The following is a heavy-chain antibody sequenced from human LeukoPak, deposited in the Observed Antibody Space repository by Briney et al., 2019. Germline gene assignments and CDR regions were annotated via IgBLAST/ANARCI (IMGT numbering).Heavy chain of an antibody. CDR1: GCTFSSYG. Sequence: GGSLRLSCAASGCTFSSYGMHWVRQAPGKGLEWVAVISYDGSNKYYADSVKGRFTISRDNSKNTLYLQMNSLRAEDTAVYYCAKGEEYSYVFDYWGQGTLVTVSS. V-gene: IGHV3-30*18. J-gene: IGHJ4*02. CDR2: ISYDGSNK. CDR3: AKGEEYSYVFDY. D-gene: IGHD5-18*01.